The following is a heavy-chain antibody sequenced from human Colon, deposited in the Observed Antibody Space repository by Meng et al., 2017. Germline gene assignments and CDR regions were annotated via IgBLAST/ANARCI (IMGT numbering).Heavy chain of an antibody. CDR3: AMSNYDSNGLSRQRDAFDI. J-gene: IGHJ3*02. D-gene: IGHD3-22*01. CDR1: GFTFSSYE. V-gene: IGHV3-48*03. CDR2: ISSSGSTI. Sequence: GESLKISCAASGFTFSSYEMNWVRQAPGKGLEWVSYISSSGSTIYYADSVKGRFTISRDNAKNSLYLQMNSLRAEDTAVYYCAMSNYDSNGLSRQRDAFDIWGQGTMVTVSS.